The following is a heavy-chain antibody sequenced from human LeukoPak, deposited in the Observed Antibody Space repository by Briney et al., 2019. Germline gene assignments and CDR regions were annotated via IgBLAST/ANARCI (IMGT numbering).Heavy chain of an antibody. J-gene: IGHJ4*02. V-gene: IGHV3-30*04. CDR1: GFTFSGFP. Sequence: GGSLRLSYATSGFTFSGFPIHWVRQAPGNGLEWVALISYDESDKSYADYVKGRFNISRDNSRNTVKMQMKRQRGADTGVYYCSRDSGWSFDNWGQGTLVTVSS. CDR2: ISYDESDK. D-gene: IGHD6-19*01. CDR3: SRDSGWSFDN.